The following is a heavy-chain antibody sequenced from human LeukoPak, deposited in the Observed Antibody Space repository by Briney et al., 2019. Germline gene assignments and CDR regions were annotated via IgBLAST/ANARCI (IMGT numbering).Heavy chain of an antibody. J-gene: IGHJ5*02. V-gene: IGHV4-59*12. CDR1: GGSISSYY. D-gene: IGHD3-3*01. CDR2: IYYSGSS. CDR3: ARDHLANLASRLFDP. Sequence: PSETLSLTCTVSGGSISSYYWSWIRQPPGKGLEWIGYIYYSGSSNYNPSLKSRVTISVDTSKNHFSLKLNSVTAADTAVYYCARDHLANLASRLFDPWGQGTLVTVSS.